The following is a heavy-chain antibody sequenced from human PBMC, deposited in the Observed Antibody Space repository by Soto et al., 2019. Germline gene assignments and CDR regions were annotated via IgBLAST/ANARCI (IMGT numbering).Heavy chain of an antibody. CDR3: ARAGDSSGWSDAFDI. V-gene: IGHV1-46*03. J-gene: IGHJ3*02. D-gene: IGHD6-19*01. CDR2: INPSGGGT. CDR1: GYTFTNYY. Sequence: QVQLVQSGAELKMPGASVKVSCKASGYTFTNYYMHWVRQAPGQGLEWMGVINPSGGGTTYAQNFQGRVTMTRDTSTSTVYMEVSSLRSEDTAVYYCARAGDSSGWSDAFDIWGQGTKVTVSS.